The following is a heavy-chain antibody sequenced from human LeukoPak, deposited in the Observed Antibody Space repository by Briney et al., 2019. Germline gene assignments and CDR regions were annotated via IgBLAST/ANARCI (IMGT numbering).Heavy chain of an antibody. Sequence: PGGSLKLSCAASGFTFSGSAMHWVRQASGKGLEWVGRIRSKANSYATAYAASVKGRFTISRDDSKNTAYLQMNSLKTEDTAVYYCTRHGGSWYDFEWFDPWGQGTLVTVSS. CDR3: TRHGGSWYDFEWFDP. J-gene: IGHJ5*02. CDR2: IRSKANSYAT. CDR1: GFTFSGSA. D-gene: IGHD6-13*01. V-gene: IGHV3-73*01.